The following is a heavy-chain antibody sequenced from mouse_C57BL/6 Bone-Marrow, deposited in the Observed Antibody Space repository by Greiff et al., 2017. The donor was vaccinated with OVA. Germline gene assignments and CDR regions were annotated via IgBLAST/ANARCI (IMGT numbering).Heavy chain of an antibody. CDR2: IRLKSDNYAT. CDR1: GFTFSNYW. D-gene: IGHD2-4*01. Sequence: EVQLVESGGGLVQPGGSMKLSCVASGFTFSNYWMNWVRQSPEKGLEWVAQIRLKSDNYATHYAESVKGRFTISRDDSKSSVYLQMNNLRAEDTGIYYCTEGLYYDYDGGFAYWGQGTLVTVSA. V-gene: IGHV6-3*01. J-gene: IGHJ3*01. CDR3: TEGLYYDYDGGFAY.